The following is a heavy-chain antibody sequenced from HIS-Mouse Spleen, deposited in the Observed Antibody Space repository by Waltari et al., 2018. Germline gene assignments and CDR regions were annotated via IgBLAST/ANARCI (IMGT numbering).Heavy chain of an antibody. V-gene: IGHV4-34*01. CDR1: GGSFSGYY. CDR2: INHSGST. D-gene: IGHD2-8*01. CDR3: ARVNVLMVYAIDY. J-gene: IGHJ4*02. Sequence: QVQLQQWGAGLLKPSETLSLTCAVYGGSFSGYYWSWIRQPPGKGLEWIGEINHSGSTTNNPSLKSRVTISVDTSKTQFSLKLSSVTAADTAVYYCARVNVLMVYAIDYWGQGTLVTVSS.